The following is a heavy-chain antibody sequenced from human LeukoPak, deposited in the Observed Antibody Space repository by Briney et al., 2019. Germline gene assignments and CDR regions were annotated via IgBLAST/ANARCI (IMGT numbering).Heavy chain of an antibody. V-gene: IGHV3-23*01. D-gene: IGHD3-22*01. Sequence: GGSLRLSCAASGFTFSSYAMSWVRQAPGKGLEWVSAISGSSGSTYYADSVKGRFTISRDNAKNSLYLQMTGLRPEDTAFYYCARDVYDSSGSYFWYFDLWGRGTLVTVSS. CDR3: ARDVYDSSGSYFWYFDL. CDR1: GFTFSSYA. J-gene: IGHJ2*01. CDR2: ISGSSGST.